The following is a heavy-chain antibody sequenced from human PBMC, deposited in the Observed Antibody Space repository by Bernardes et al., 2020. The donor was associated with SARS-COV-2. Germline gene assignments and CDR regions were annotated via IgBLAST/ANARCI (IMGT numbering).Heavy chain of an antibody. V-gene: IGHV3-23*01. D-gene: IGHD3-16*02. Sequence: GSLSPSCEGSGFSLSRYAMGWVRPPPGRGLEWVSGVAGDGSSLSYGDSVKGRFTLSKDSSKNIVYLQMTSLTVEDTAVYYCVKDYIVGDSLWYFDLWGRGTAVTVSS. CDR1: GFSLSRYA. CDR3: VKDYIVGDSLWYFDL. CDR2: VAGDGSSL. J-gene: IGHJ2*01.